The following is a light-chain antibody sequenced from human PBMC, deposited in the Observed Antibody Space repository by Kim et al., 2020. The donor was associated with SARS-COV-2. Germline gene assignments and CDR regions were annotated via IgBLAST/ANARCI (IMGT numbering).Light chain of an antibody. CDR1: QSISSNY. V-gene: IGKV3-20*01. J-gene: IGKJ2*01. CDR2: GAS. Sequence: LAPGERAPRSCRASQSISSNYLAWYQQKPGQAPRLLIDGASSRATGIPDRFTGSGSGTDFTLTISRLEPEDFAVYYCHQCDSSPYTFGQGTKLEI. CDR3: HQCDSSPYT.